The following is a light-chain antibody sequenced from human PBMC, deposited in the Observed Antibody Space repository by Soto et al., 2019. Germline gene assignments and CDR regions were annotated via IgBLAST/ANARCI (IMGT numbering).Light chain of an antibody. V-gene: IGKV3-20*01. CDR1: QSVSSNF. CDR3: QQYGSSAYT. J-gene: IGKJ2*01. CDR2: GAS. Sequence: EIVLTQSPGTLSLSPGERATLSCRASQSVSSNFLAWYQQKPGQALRLLIYGASSRATGIPDRFSGSGSGTDFTLTISRLEPEDFAVYYCQQYGSSAYTFGQGTKLEIK.